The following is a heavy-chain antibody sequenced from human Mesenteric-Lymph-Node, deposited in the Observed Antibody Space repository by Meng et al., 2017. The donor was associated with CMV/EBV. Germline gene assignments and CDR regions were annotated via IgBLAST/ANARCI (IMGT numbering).Heavy chain of an antibody. CDR2: ISAYNGNT. Sequence: ASVKVSCKASGYTFTSYGISWVRQAPGQGLEWMGWISAYNGNTNYAQKLQGRVTMTTDTSTSTAYMELRSLRSEDTAVYYCARGILYSSTNNWFDPWGQGTLVTVSS. J-gene: IGHJ5*02. CDR3: ARGILYSSTNNWFDP. CDR1: GYTFTSYG. V-gene: IGHV1-18*01. D-gene: IGHD6-13*01.